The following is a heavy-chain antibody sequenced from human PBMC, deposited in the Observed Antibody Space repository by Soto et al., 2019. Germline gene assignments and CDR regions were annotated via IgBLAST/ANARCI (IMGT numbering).Heavy chain of an antibody. CDR2: IYYDGSNR. Sequence: QVQLVESGGGVVQPGRSLRLSCAASGFSFSNYGMHWVRQAPGKGLEWVALIYYDGSNRYYADSVKGRFTISRDNSKNTLYLQMNSLRAEDTAVYYCARLIGTYGDYFPDYWGQGTLVTVSS. J-gene: IGHJ4*02. CDR1: GFSFSNYG. V-gene: IGHV3-33*01. D-gene: IGHD4-17*01. CDR3: ARLIGTYGDYFPDY.